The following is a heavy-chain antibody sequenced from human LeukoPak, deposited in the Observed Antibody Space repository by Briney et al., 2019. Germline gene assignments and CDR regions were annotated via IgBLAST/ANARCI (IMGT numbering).Heavy chain of an antibody. CDR3: ARAPRRDYGDDYFDY. V-gene: IGHV3-30*04. CDR1: GFTFGSYA. D-gene: IGHD4-17*01. CDR2: ISYDGSNK. J-gene: IGHJ4*02. Sequence: GRSLRLSCAASGFTFGSYAMHWVRQAPGKGLEWVAVISYDGSNKYYADSVKGRFTISRDNSKNTLYLQMNSLRAEDTAVYYCARAPRRDYGDDYFDYWGQGTLVTVSS.